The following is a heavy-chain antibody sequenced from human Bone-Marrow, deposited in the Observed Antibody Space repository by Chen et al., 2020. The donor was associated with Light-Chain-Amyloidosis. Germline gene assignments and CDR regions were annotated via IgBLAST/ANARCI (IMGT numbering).Heavy chain of an antibody. D-gene: IGHD2-15*01. Sequence: EVQLVESGGGLVQPGGSLRLSCAASGFTFSSYWLSWVRQAPGKGLGWVANIKQDGSEKYYVDSVKGRFTISRDNAKNSLYLQMNSLRAEDTAVYYCAGGRGDIVVVVAATFPDVWGQGTTVTVSS. V-gene: IGHV3-7*01. CDR1: GFTFSSYW. CDR2: IKQDGSEK. J-gene: IGHJ6*02. CDR3: AGGRGDIVVVVAATFPDV.